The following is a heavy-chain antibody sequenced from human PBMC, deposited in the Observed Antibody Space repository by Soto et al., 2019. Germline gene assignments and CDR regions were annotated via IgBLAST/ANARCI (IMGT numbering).Heavy chain of an antibody. J-gene: IGHJ6*02. CDR2: IRGKPYGGTT. CDR3: TRGGYDFWSGYPPPFYGLDV. V-gene: IGHV3-49*03. D-gene: IGHD3-3*01. Sequence: PGGSLRLSCTASRFTFGDYAMSWFRQAPGKGLQWVGFIRGKPYGGTTDYAASVKGRFIISRDDSKSIAYLQMNSLKTEDTAVYYCTRGGYDFWSGYPPPFYGLDVWGQGPTVTVSS. CDR1: RFTFGDYA.